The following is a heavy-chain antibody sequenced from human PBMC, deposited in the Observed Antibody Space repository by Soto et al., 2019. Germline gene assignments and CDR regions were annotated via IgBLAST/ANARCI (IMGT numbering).Heavy chain of an antibody. CDR3: ARGLSYYDSSGHSDTLVG. V-gene: IGHV1-69*01. D-gene: IGHD3-22*01. Sequence: QVQLVQSGAEVKKPGSSVKVSCKASGGTFSSYAISWVRQAPGQGLEWMGGIIPIFGTANYAQKFQGRVTITADESTSTAYMELSSLRSEDTAVYYCARGLSYYDSSGHSDTLVGWGQGTLVTVSS. CDR1: GGTFSSYA. J-gene: IGHJ4*02. CDR2: IIPIFGTA.